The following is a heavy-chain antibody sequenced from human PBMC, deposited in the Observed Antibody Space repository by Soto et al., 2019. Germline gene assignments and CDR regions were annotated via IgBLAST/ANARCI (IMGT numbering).Heavy chain of an antibody. CDR3: ARGRYCLTGRCFPNWFDS. CDR2: IYKSATT. Sequence: ASETLSLTCSVSGDSISNLDYFWAWIRQPPGQALEYIGYIYKSATTYYDPSFESRVAISVDTSKSQFSLNVTSVTAADTAVYFCARGRYCLTGRCFPNWFDSWGQGALVTVSS. V-gene: IGHV4-30-4*01. J-gene: IGHJ5*01. D-gene: IGHD7-27*01. CDR1: GDSISNLDYF.